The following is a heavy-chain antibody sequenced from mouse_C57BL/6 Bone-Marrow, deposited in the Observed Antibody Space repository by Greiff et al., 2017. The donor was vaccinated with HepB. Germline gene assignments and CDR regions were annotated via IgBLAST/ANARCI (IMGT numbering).Heavy chain of an antibody. CDR1: GYAFSSSW. J-gene: IGHJ4*01. Sequence: QVQLQQSGPELVKPGASVKISCKASGYAFSSSWMNWVKQRPGKGLEWIGRIYPGDGDTNYNGKFKGKATLTADKSSSTAYMQLSSLTSEDSAVYFCARSPSPYYAMDYWGQGTSVTVSS. CDR2: IYPGDGDT. V-gene: IGHV1-82*01. CDR3: ARSPSPYYAMDY.